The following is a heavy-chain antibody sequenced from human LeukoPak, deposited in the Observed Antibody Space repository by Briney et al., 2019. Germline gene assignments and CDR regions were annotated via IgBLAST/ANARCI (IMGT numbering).Heavy chain of an antibody. J-gene: IGHJ5*02. CDR1: GFTFTTCS. CDR3: VRDDALGHCGGTNCYTENWFDP. CDR2: ISGSSGSSTI. V-gene: IGHV3-48*01. Sequence: GGSLRLSCAASGFTFTTCSMNWVRQAPGKGLERVSYISGSSGSSTIYYADSVKGRFTISRDNAKNSLYLQMNSLRAEDTAVYYCVRDDALGHCGGTNCYTENWFDPWGQGTLVTVSS. D-gene: IGHD2-2*02.